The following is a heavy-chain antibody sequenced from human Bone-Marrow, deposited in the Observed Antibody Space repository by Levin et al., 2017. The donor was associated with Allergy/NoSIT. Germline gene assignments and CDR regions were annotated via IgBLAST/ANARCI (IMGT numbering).Heavy chain of an antibody. D-gene: IGHD2-21*02. CDR1: DFPVKNNY. J-gene: IGHJ6*02. CDR2: IHVVGAT. V-gene: IGHV3-53*01. CDR3: ASRSRAVTGTYGLDI. Sequence: QPGGSLRLSCAASDFPVKNNYMTWVRQAPGKGLEWVSFIHVVGATHYSDSVKGRFTISRDSSKNTLNLQMNSLRTEDTAVYYCASRSRAVTGTYGLDIWGQGTTVIVSS.